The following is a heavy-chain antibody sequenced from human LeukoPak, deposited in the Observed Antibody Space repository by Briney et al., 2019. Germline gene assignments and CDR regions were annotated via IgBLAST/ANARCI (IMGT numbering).Heavy chain of an antibody. Sequence: PGGSLRLSCAASGFTFSNYAMTWVRQAPGKGLEWVSAISGNTYVTYYADSVKGRFPISRDNSKNTLYLQMNSLRAEDTAVYYCARVGYSSGWYRNWGQGTLVTVSS. CDR1: GFTFSNYA. J-gene: IGHJ4*02. CDR3: ARVGYSSGWYRN. D-gene: IGHD6-19*01. CDR2: ISGNTYVT. V-gene: IGHV3-23*01.